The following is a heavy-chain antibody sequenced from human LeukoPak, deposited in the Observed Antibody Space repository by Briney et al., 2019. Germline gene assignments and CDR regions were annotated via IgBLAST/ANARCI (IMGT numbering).Heavy chain of an antibody. CDR1: GGSISSYY. V-gene: IGHV4-59*08. CDR2: IYYSGST. Sequence: SETLSLTCTVSGGSISSYYWSWIRQPPGKGLEWIGYIYYSGSTNYNPSLKSRVTISVDTSKNQFSLKLSSVTAADTAVYYCARQSYNYSSGSKDAFDIWGQGTMVTVSS. D-gene: IGHD6-19*01. J-gene: IGHJ3*02. CDR3: ARQSYNYSSGSKDAFDI.